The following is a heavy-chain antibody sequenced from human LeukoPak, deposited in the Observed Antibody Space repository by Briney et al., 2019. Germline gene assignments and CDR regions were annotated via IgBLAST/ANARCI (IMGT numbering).Heavy chain of an antibody. CDR1: GGSISSSSYY. CDR2: IYYSGST. V-gene: IGHV4-39*07. D-gene: IGHD3-10*01. Sequence: SETLSLTCTVSGGSISSSSYYWGWIRQPPGKGLEWIGSIYYSGSTYYNPSLKSRVTISVDTSKNQFSLKLSSVTAADTAVYYCARDREFGELVYWGQGTLVTVSS. J-gene: IGHJ4*02. CDR3: ARDREFGELVY.